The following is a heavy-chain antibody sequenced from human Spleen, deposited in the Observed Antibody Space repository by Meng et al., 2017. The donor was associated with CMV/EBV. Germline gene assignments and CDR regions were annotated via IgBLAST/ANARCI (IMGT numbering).Heavy chain of an antibody. CDR1: SSCV. CDR3: ARGPMTTFGGVNVWPLEY. V-gene: IGHV1-69*05. Sequence: SSCVSTWVRQAPGQGLEWMGGIIPVFGTTNYEEKFQDRVTISTDDSTSTASMELTSLRSDDTAVYYCARGPMTTFGGVNVWPLEYWGQGTLVTVSS. D-gene: IGHD3-16*02. J-gene: IGHJ4*02. CDR2: IIPVFGTT.